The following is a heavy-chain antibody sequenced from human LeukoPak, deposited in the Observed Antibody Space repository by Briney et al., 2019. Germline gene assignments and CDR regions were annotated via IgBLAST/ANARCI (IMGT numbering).Heavy chain of an antibody. V-gene: IGHV3-23*01. CDR3: AKDTLAAAGLFDY. Sequence: GASVKVSCKASGGTFSSYAMSWVRQAPGKGLEWVSAISGSGGSTYYADSVKGWFTISRDNSKNTLYLQMNSLRAEDTAVYYCAKDTLAAAGLFDYWGQGTLVTVSS. D-gene: IGHD6-13*01. J-gene: IGHJ4*02. CDR1: GGTFSSYA. CDR2: ISGSGGST.